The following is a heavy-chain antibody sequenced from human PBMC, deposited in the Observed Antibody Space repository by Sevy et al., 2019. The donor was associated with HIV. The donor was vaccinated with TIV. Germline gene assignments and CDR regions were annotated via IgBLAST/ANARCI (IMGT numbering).Heavy chain of an antibody. V-gene: IGHV1-8*01. Sequence: ASVKVSCKASGYTFTSYDINWVRQATGQGLEWMGWMNPNSGNTGYAQKFQGRVTMTRNTSLSTAYMELSSLRSEDTAVYYCARGRYRPRAWIRVEYYFDYWGQGTLVTVSS. CDR2: MNPNSGNT. CDR1: GYTFTSYD. D-gene: IGHD3-3*01. CDR3: ARGRYRPRAWIRVEYYFDY. J-gene: IGHJ4*02.